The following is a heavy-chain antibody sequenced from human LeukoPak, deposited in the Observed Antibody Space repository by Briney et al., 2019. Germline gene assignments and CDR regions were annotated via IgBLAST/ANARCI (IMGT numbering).Heavy chain of an antibody. J-gene: IGHJ3*02. D-gene: IGHD3-22*01. CDR3: ARVYYYDSSDDAFDI. V-gene: IGHV1-2*02. Sequence: ASVKVSCKASGGTFSSYAISWVRQAPGQGLEWMGWINPNSGGTNYAQKFQGRVTMTRDTSISTAYMELSRLRSDDTAVYYCARVYYYDSSDDAFDIWGQGTMVTVSS. CDR1: GGTFSSYA. CDR2: INPNSGGT.